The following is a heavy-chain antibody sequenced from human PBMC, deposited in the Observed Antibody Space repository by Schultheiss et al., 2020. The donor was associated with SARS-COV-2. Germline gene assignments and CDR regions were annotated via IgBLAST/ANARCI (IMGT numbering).Heavy chain of an antibody. D-gene: IGHD2-2*01. CDR1: GGSFSGYY. J-gene: IGHJ5*02. Sequence: SETLSLTCAVYGGSFSGYYWSWIRQPPGKGLEWIGEINHSGSTNYNPSLKSRVTISVDTSKNQFSLKLSSVTAADTAVYYCARVGYCSSTSCPGWFDPWGQGTLVTVS. CDR3: ARVGYCSSTSCPGWFDP. CDR2: INHSGST. V-gene: IGHV4-34*01.